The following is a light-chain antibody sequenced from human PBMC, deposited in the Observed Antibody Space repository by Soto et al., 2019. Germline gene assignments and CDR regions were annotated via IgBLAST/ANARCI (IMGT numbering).Light chain of an antibody. V-gene: IGKV4-1*01. CDR2: WAS. CDR3: QQYYTTPPT. CDR1: QSVLYSSNNKNY. Sequence: DIVMTQSPDSLAVSLGERATINCKSSQSVLYSSNNKNYLAWYQQKPGQPPKLLIYWASTRESGVPDRFSGSGSGTDFTLTISSLRAEDVAVYYCQQYYTTPPTFGPGTKVDFK. J-gene: IGKJ3*01.